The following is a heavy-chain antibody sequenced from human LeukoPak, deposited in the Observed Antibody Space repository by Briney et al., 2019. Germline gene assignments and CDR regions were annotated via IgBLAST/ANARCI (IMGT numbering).Heavy chain of an antibody. Sequence: ASVKVSCKASGYTFTSYGISWVRQAPGQGLEWMGWISAYNGNTNYAQKLQGRVTMTTDTSTSTAYMELRSLRSDDTAVSCCARDRGTYYYGSGTTVDYWGQGTLVTVSS. CDR2: ISAYNGNT. J-gene: IGHJ4*02. D-gene: IGHD3-10*01. CDR3: ARDRGTYYYGSGTTVDY. V-gene: IGHV1-18*04. CDR1: GYTFTSYG.